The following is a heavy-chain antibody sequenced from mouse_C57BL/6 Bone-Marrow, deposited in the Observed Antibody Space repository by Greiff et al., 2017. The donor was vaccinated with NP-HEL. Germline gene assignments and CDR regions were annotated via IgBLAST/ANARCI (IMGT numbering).Heavy chain of an antibody. Sequence: VKVVESDAELVKPGASVKISCKVSGYTFTDHTIHWMKQRPEQGLEWIGYIYPRDGSTKYNEKFKGKATLTADKSSSTAYMQLNSLTSEDSAVYFCARGGLRDAMDYWGQGTSVTVSS. CDR1: GYTFTDHT. CDR3: ARGGLRDAMDY. J-gene: IGHJ4*01. D-gene: IGHD2-4*01. CDR2: IYPRDGST. V-gene: IGHV1-78*01.